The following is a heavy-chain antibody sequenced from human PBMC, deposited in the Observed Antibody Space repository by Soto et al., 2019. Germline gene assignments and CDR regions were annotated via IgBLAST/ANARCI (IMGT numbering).Heavy chain of an antibody. CDR3: SRARYDFWSGYTYYYYYMDV. J-gene: IGHJ6*03. V-gene: IGHV1-8*01. Sequence: QVQLVQSGAEVKKPGASVKVSCKASGYTFTSYDINWVRQATGQGLEWMGWMNPNSGNTGYAQKFQGRVTMTRNTSISTAYMELSSLRSEDTAVYYWSRARYDFWSGYTYYYYYMDVWGKGTTVTVSS. CDR2: MNPNSGNT. D-gene: IGHD3-3*01. CDR1: GYTFTSYD.